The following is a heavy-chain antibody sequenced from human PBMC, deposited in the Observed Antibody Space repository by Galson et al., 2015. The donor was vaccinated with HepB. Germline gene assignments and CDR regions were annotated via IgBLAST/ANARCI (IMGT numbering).Heavy chain of an antibody. V-gene: IGHV3-9*01. CDR2: LSWNSGSY. Sequence: SLRLSCAASGFTLNTHAMAWVRQVPGKGLEWVSGLSWNSGSYGYADSVKGRFTISRGNSKNSLYLQMNSLRPEDTAVYYCAKDRWDLLRMGAFDVWGQGTLVTVSS. D-gene: IGHD2-8*01. CDR3: AKDRWDLLRMGAFDV. J-gene: IGHJ3*01. CDR1: GFTLNTHA.